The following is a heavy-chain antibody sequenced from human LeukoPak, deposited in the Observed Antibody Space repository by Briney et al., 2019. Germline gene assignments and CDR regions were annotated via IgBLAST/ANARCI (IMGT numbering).Heavy chain of an antibody. Sequence: PSETLSLTCTVSGGSISSYYWSWIRQPPGKGLEWIGYIYYSGSTNYNPSLKSRVTISVDTSKNQFSLKLSSVTAAATAVYYCARSGPAYDDFWSGYYFDYWGQGTLVTVSS. D-gene: IGHD3-3*01. CDR1: GGSISSYY. CDR2: IYYSGST. J-gene: IGHJ4*02. CDR3: ARSGPAYDDFWSGYYFDY. V-gene: IGHV4-59*01.